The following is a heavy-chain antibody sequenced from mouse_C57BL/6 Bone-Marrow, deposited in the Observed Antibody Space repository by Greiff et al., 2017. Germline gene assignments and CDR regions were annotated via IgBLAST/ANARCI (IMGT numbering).Heavy chain of an antibody. V-gene: IGHV1-22*01. CDR1: GYTFTDYN. CDR3: ARNAYYSNYFDY. D-gene: IGHD2-5*01. CDR2: INPNNGGT. Sequence: EVQLQQSGPELVKPGASVKMSKASGYTFTDYNMHWVKQSHGKSLEWIGYINPNNGGTSYNQKFKGKATLTVNKSSSTADMELRSLTSEDSAGYYCARNAYYSNYFDYWGQGTTLTVSS. J-gene: IGHJ2*01.